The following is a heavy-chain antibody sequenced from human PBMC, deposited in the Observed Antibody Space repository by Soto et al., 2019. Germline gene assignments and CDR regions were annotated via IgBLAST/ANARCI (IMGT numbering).Heavy chain of an antibody. V-gene: IGHV4-59*08. Sequence: LSLTCTVSGASISGYHWSWIRQPPGKGLECLGYISYSGATNYNPSLKSRVTMSIDTSKNQFSLQLNSVTAADTAVYYCARGFAIDWYTYYFDYWGQGPLVTVSS. CDR1: GASISGYH. D-gene: IGHD3-9*01. CDR3: ARGFAIDWYTYYFDY. J-gene: IGHJ4*02. CDR2: ISYSGAT.